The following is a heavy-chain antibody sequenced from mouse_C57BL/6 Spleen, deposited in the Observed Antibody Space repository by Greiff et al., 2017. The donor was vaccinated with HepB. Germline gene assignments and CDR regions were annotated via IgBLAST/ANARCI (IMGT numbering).Heavy chain of an antibody. CDR3: ARLGVDYAMDY. Sequence: EVKLVESGPGLVKPSQSLSLTCSVTGYSITSGYYWNWIRQFPGNKLEWMGYISYDGSNNYNPSLKNRISITRDTSKNQFFLKLNSVTTEDTATYYCARLGVDYAMDYWGQGTSVTVSS. V-gene: IGHV3-6*01. CDR2: ISYDGSN. CDR1: GYSITSGYY. J-gene: IGHJ4*01. D-gene: IGHD4-1*01.